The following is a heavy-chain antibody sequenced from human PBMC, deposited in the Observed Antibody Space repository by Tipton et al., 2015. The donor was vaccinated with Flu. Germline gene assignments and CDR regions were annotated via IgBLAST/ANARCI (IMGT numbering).Heavy chain of an antibody. CDR2: INPDSGNT. J-gene: IGHJ4*02. Sequence: QVQLVQSGAEVKKPGASVKVSCKASGYTFTGHYMHWVRQAPGQGPEWMGWINPDSGNTKYGQNFQGRITMTRDTSISTAYVELSRLTSDDTAIYYCVRLFRGTYHIDYWGQGTLVTVSS. D-gene: IGHD2-21*01. CDR3: VRLFRGTYHIDY. V-gene: IGHV1-2*02. CDR1: GYTFTGHY.